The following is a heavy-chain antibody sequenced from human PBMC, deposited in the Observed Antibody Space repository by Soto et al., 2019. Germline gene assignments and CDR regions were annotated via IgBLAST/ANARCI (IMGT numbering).Heavy chain of an antibody. CDR2: INPYSGGA. V-gene: IGHV1-2*02. CDR3: ARLMHYSHSGGSSHSGFDM. CDR1: GYTFTDYF. Sequence: QVQLVQSGAEVKKPGASVKVSCEASGYTFTDYFIPWVRQAPGQGLEWIGWINPYSGGADLSQKFQGRVTMTRDTSISNAYMEVSSLRSDDTAVFYGARLMHYSHSGGSSHSGFDMWGQGTLVTVSS. D-gene: IGHD2-21*01. J-gene: IGHJ3*02.